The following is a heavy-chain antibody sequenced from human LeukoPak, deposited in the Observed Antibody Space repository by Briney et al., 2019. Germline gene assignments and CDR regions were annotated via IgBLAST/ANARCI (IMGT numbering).Heavy chain of an antibody. CDR2: NKSDGSST. CDR3: ARSADPNRGSGWYFDL. J-gene: IGHJ2*01. CDR1: GFAIRSYW. D-gene: IGHD7-27*01. Sequence: GGSLRLSCAASGFAIRSYWMHWVCQDPGKGLVWVSRNKSDGSSTRYADSVKGRFTISRDNAKNTLYLQMNSLRAEDTAIYYCARSADPNRGSGWYFDLWGHGTLVTVSS. V-gene: IGHV3-74*01.